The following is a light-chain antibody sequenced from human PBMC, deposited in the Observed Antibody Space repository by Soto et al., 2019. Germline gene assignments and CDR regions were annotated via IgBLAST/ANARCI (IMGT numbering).Light chain of an antibody. J-gene: IGLJ2*01. V-gene: IGLV2-23*02. CDR1: NSDVGGYNL. Sequence: QSVLTQSASVSGSPGQSITISCTGTNSDVGGYNLVSWYQQHPGKAPKLVIYEDAKRPSGVSNRFSGSKSGNTASLTVSGLQAEDEADYYCCSYAGSSALVIFGGGTKLTVL. CDR3: CSYAGSSALVI. CDR2: EDA.